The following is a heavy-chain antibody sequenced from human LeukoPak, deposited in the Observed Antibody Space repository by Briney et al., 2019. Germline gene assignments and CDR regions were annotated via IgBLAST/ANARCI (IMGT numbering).Heavy chain of an antibody. CDR1: GFTFSSYE. CDR3: ARRDVYAFDS. J-gene: IGHJ4*02. D-gene: IGHD2/OR15-2a*01. V-gene: IGHV3-48*03. CDR2: ISRSGTTI. Sequence: GGSLRLSCVVSGFTFSSYEMNWVRQAPGKGLEWVSYISRSGTTIYYAGSVKGRFTISRDNAKNSLFLQMNSLRAEDTAVYYCARRDVYAFDSWGQGTLVTVSS.